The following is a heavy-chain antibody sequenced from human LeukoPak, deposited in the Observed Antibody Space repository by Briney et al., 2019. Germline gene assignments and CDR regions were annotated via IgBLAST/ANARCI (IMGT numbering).Heavy chain of an antibody. J-gene: IGHJ3*02. CDR1: GFTVSSNY. V-gene: IGHV3-53*01. CDR2: IYSGGST. D-gene: IGHD5-18*01. Sequence: GGSLRLSCAASGFTVSSNYMSWVRQAPGKGLEWVSVIYSGGSTYYADSVKGRFTISRDNSKNTLYLQMNSLRAEDTAVYYCVRGYSYAPSWNAFDIWGQGTMVTVSS. CDR3: VRGYSYAPSWNAFDI.